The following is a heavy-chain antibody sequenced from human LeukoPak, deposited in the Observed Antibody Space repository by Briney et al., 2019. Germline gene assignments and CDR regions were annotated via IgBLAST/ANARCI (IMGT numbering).Heavy chain of an antibody. V-gene: IGHV4-59*01. CDR3: ARAFSRRYFDY. CDR2: IYYSGST. CDR1: GGSISSYY. Sequence: SETLSLTCTVSGGSISSYYWSWIRQPPGKGLEWIGYIYYSGSTNYNPSLKSRVTISVDTSKNQFSLKLSSVTAADTAVYYCARAFSRRYFDYWGQGTLVTVSS. D-gene: IGHD1-14*01. J-gene: IGHJ4*02.